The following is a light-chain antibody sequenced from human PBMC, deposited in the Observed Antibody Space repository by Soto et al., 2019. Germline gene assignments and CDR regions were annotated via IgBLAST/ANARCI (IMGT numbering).Light chain of an antibody. CDR3: QQFDRSVT. J-gene: IGKJ1*01. V-gene: IGKV3-20*01. Sequence: EIVLTQSPGSLSLSPGERATLSCRASQSVSSTFFAWYQQRPGQAPRLLMYGASSRATGIPERFSGSGSGTAFTLTISRLEPEDFAVYYCQQFDRSVTFGQGTKVEIK. CDR1: QSVSSTF. CDR2: GAS.